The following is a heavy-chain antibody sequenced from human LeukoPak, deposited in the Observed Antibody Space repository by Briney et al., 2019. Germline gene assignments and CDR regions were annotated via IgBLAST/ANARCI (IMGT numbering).Heavy chain of an antibody. J-gene: IGHJ5*02. V-gene: IGHV1-24*01. CDR2: FDPEDGET. D-gene: IGHD1-26*01. CDR1: GYTLTELS. Sequence: GASVKVSCKVSGYTLTELSMHWVRQAPGKGLEWVGSFDPEDGETIYAQKFQGRITMTEDTSTDTAYMELSSLRSEDTAVYYCSTDMRGTYSNWFGPWGQGTLVTVSS. CDR3: STDMRGTYSNWFGP.